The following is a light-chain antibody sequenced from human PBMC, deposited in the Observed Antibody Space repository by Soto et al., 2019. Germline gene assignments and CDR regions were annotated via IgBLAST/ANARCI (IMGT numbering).Light chain of an antibody. J-gene: IGLJ1*01. V-gene: IGLV2-14*01. CDR3: TSPPPGSLYD. CDR1: SSDVGGYNY. CDR2: KVS. Sequence: QSALTQPASVSGSPGQSITISCTGTSSDVGGYNYVSWYQQYPGRVPKLLIYKVSNRPSGISNRCSGSKPGNTASLTISGLQAEDEADYFCTSPPPGSLYDFGSGTKVTVL.